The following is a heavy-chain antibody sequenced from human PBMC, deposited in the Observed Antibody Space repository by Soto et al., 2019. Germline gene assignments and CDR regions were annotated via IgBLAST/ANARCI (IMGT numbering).Heavy chain of an antibody. CDR2: LSYSGNT. CDR1: GGFINSGGSY. D-gene: IGHD1-26*01. CDR3: ARYQRATMFDW. V-gene: IGHV4-39*02. J-gene: IGHJ4*02. Sequence: QQQLQEAGPGLVKPSETLSLPCSVSGGFINSGGSYWGWIRQPPGKGLEWIGSLSYSGNTNYNPSLKIQVPMSEDTSKNHFSLSLSFVTAAGTAVYFCARYQRATMFDWWGQGTLVTVSS.